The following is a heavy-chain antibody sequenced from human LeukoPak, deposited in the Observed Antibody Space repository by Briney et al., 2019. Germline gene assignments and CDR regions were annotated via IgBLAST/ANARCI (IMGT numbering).Heavy chain of an antibody. D-gene: IGHD1-26*01. CDR1: GGSISSSSYY. J-gene: IGHJ4*02. Sequence: SETLSLTCTVSGGSISSSSYYWGWIRQPPGKGLEWTGSIYYSGSTYYNPSLKSRVTISVDTSKNQFSLKLSSVTAADTAVYYCASLSRSGSYPDYWGQGTLVTVSS. CDR2: IYYSGST. V-gene: IGHV4-39*07. CDR3: ASLSRSGSYPDY.